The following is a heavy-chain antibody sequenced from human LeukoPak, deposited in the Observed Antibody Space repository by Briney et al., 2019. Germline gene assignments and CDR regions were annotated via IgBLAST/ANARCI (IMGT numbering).Heavy chain of an antibody. V-gene: IGHV4-30-2*01. CDR1: GGSISSGGYS. D-gene: IGHD4-17*01. J-gene: IGHJ4*02. Sequence: SQTLSLTCAVSGGSISSGGYSWSWIRQPPEKGLEWIGHIYHSRSTYYNPSLKSRVTISVDRSKNQFSLKLSSVTAADTAVYYCARAPYYGDFPYYFDYWGQGTLVTVSS. CDR3: ARAPYYGDFPYYFDY. CDR2: IYHSRST.